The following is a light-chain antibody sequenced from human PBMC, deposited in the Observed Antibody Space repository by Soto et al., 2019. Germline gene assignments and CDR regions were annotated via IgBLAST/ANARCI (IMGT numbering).Light chain of an antibody. V-gene: IGKV3-11*01. CDR3: QQRGNWVS. Sequence: EIVLMQSPATLSLSPGERATLSCRASQSVGSYLAWYQQKPGQAPRLLIYDASRRATGIPARFSGSGFGTDFPLTVSSPEPEDFAVYYCQQRGNWVSFGQGTRLEI. J-gene: IGKJ5*01. CDR1: QSVGSY. CDR2: DAS.